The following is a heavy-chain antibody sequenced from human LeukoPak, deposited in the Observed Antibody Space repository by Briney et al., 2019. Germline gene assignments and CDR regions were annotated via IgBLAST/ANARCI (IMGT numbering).Heavy chain of an antibody. J-gene: IGHJ5*02. CDR3: ARLTGYSGSYNWFDP. CDR1: GGSLRSGGYY. Sequence: SETLSLTCTVSGGSLRSGGYYWSWIRQRPGKGLEWIGHIYYSGTTYFNPSLKSRLSISVDTSNNRFSLELSSVTAADTALYHCARLTGYSGSYNWFDPWGQGTLVTVSS. CDR2: IYYSGTT. D-gene: IGHD1-26*01. V-gene: IGHV4-31*03.